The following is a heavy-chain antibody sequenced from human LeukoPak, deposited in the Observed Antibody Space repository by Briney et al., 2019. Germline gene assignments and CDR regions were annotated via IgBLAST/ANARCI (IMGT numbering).Heavy chain of an antibody. Sequence: GGSLRLSCEASGFTFSGYWMTWVRQAPGKGLEWVANIKEDGSEKHYVDSVEGRFTISRDNAKNSLYLQINSLRAEDTAVYYCARQSSSGYHFHINWGQGTLVTVSS. CDR1: GFTFSGYW. D-gene: IGHD3-22*01. J-gene: IGHJ4*02. CDR3: ARQSSSGYHFHIN. V-gene: IGHV3-7*05. CDR2: IKEDGSEK.